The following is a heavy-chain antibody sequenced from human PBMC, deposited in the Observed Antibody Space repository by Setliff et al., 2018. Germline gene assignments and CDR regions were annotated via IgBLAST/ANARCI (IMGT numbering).Heavy chain of an antibody. CDR1: GGTFSSYA. CDR3: ARGYRGYYNFWSGSQGANWFDP. J-gene: IGHJ5*02. V-gene: IGHV1-69*13. Sequence: SVKVSCKASGGTFSSYAISWVRQAPGQGLEWMGGIIPIFGTANYAQKFQGRVTITADESTSTAYMALSSLRSEDTAVYYCARGYRGYYNFWSGSQGANWFDPWGQGTLVTVSS. D-gene: IGHD3-3*01. CDR2: IIPIFGTA.